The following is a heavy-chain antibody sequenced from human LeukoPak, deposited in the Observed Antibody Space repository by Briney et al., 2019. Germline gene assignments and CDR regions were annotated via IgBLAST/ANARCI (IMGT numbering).Heavy chain of an antibody. Sequence: ASAKVSCKASGYTFTSYGISWVRQAPGQGLEWMGWISAYNGNTNYAQKLQGRVTMTTDTSTSTAYMELRSLRSDDTAVYYCARSSIAARPGYLWGQGTLVTVSS. D-gene: IGHD6-6*01. CDR2: ISAYNGNT. V-gene: IGHV1-18*01. J-gene: IGHJ1*01. CDR1: GYTFTSYG. CDR3: ARSSIAARPGYL.